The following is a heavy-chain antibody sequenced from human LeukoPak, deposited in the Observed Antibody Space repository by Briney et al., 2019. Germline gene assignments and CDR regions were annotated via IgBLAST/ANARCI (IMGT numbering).Heavy chain of an antibody. CDR2: MNPNSGNT. CDR1: GYTFTSYD. J-gene: IGHJ4*02. D-gene: IGHD3/OR15-3a*01. V-gene: IGHV1-8*01. CDR3: ARARTDGYYFDY. Sequence: ASVKVSCKASGYTFTSYDINWVRQATGQGLEWMGWMNPNSGNTGYAQKFQGRVTITADESTSTAYMELSSLRSEDTAVYYCARARTDGYYFDYWGQGTLVTVSS.